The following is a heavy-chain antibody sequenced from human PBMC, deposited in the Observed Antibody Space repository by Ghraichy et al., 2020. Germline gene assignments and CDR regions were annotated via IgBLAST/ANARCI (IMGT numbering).Heavy chain of an antibody. Sequence: SETLSLTCTVSGGSISSSSYYWGWIRQPPGKGLEWIGSIYYSGSTYYNPSLKSRVTISVDTSKNQFSLKLSSVTAADTAVYYCARHVRVAAAVAYYFDYWGQGTLVTVSS. J-gene: IGHJ4*02. CDR1: GGSISSSSYY. V-gene: IGHV4-39*01. CDR3: ARHVRVAAAVAYYFDY. CDR2: IYYSGST. D-gene: IGHD6-13*01.